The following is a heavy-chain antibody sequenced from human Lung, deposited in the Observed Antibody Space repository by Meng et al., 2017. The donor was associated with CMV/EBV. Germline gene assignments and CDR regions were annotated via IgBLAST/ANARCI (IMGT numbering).Heavy chain of an antibody. CDR2: ISGSSRGT. V-gene: IGHV3-23*01. D-gene: IGHD2-2*01. Sequence: GGSXRLXXAATGFTFSTYVMTWVRQAPGKGLEWVSSISGSSRGTYFADSVKGRFTTSRDNSKKMLYVQMNSLRVDDTAIYYCARGRVSAAYDAFDIWGQGTMVXVSS. CDR1: GFTFSTYV. CDR3: ARGRVSAAYDAFDI. J-gene: IGHJ3*02.